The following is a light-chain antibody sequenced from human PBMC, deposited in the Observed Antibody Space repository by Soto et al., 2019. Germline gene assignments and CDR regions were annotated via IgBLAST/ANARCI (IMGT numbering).Light chain of an antibody. V-gene: IGKV3-15*01. J-gene: IGKJ5*01. CDR1: QNVRKN. CDR2: GAS. CDR3: QQRSNWPPIT. Sequence: ETVMTQSPVALSVSPGERATLSCRARQNVRKNLDWYQQKPGQAPRLLIYGASTRATGIPARFSGDGSGTEFTITIDSLQSEDFVVYYCQQRSNWPPITFGQGTRLEIK.